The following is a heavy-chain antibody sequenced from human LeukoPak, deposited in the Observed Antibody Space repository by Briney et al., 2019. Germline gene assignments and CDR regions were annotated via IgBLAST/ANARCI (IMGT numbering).Heavy chain of an antibody. CDR2: ISSSGSTI. CDR3: ARGLMLYYYGSGSYWFY. CDR1: GFTFSSYE. J-gene: IGHJ4*02. V-gene: IGHV3-48*03. Sequence: PGGSLRLSCAASGFTFSSYEMNWVRQAPGKGLEWVSYISSSGSTIYYADSVKGRFTISRDNAKNSLYLQMNSLRAEDTAVYYCARGLMLYYYGSGSYWFYWGQGTLVTVSS. D-gene: IGHD3-10*01.